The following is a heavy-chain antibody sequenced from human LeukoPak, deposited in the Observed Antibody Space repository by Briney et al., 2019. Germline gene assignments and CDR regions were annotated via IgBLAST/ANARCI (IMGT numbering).Heavy chain of an antibody. Sequence: GGSLRLSCAASGFTFSTYGMSWVRQAPGKGLEWVSAISGSGGSTYYADSVKGRFTISRDNSKNTLYLQMNSLRAEDTAVYYCARDPPNSGSYYFAFDIWGQGTMVTVSS. CDR3: ARDPPNSGSYYFAFDI. J-gene: IGHJ3*02. D-gene: IGHD1-26*01. V-gene: IGHV3-23*01. CDR2: ISGSGGST. CDR1: GFTFSTYG.